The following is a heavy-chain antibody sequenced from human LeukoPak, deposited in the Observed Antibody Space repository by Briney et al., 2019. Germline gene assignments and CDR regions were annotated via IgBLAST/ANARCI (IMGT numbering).Heavy chain of an antibody. J-gene: IGHJ6*02. CDR1: GGTISSGSYS. V-gene: IGHV4-61*01. Sequence: PSETLSLTCSVSGGTISSGSYSWNWIRQPPGKGLEWIGYIYYSGFTNYNPSLKSRVTISGDTSKNQFSLKLRSVTAADTAVYYCARASPSYYYSMDVWGQGTTVTVSS. CDR3: ARASPSYYYSMDV. CDR2: IYYSGFT. D-gene: IGHD6-6*01.